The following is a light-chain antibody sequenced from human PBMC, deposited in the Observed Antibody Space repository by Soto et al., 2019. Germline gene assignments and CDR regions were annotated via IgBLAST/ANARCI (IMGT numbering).Light chain of an antibody. V-gene: IGKV3-15*01. CDR2: GTS. J-gene: IGKJ1*01. CDR1: QSVNSN. CDR3: QQYNNWPRT. Sequence: ETVISQSPATLPLSPRERATLSCRASQSVNSNLAWYQQKAGQAPRLLIYGTSTRATGIPARFSGSGSGTDFTLTISSLQFEDFAVYYCQQYNNWPRTFGQASKVDI.